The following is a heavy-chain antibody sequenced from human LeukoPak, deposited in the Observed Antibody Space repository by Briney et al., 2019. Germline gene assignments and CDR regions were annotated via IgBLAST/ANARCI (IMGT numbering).Heavy chain of an antibody. J-gene: IGHJ5*02. CDR3: AKGGFYYGSGVGYNWFDP. Sequence: GGSLRLSCAASGFTFSSYGMHWVRQAPGKGLEWVAFIWYDGSNKYYADSVKGRFTISRDNSKNTLYLQMNSLRAEDTAVYYCAKGGFYYGSGVGYNWFDPWGQGTLVTVSS. V-gene: IGHV3-30*02. CDR1: GFTFSSYG. D-gene: IGHD3-10*01. CDR2: IWYDGSNK.